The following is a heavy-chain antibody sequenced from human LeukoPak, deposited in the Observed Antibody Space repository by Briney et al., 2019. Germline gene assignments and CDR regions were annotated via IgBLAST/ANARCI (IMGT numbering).Heavy chain of an antibody. CDR3: ARGPLGLAPHFGRDGGMDV. CDR2: IYYSGST. Sequence: SETLSLTCTVSGGSISSYYWSWIRQPPGKGLEWIGYIYYSGSTNYNPSLKSRVTISVDTSKNQFSLKLSSVTAADTAVYYCARGPLGLAPHFGRDGGMDVWGQGTTVTVSS. V-gene: IGHV4-59*01. CDR1: GGSISSYY. J-gene: IGHJ6*02. D-gene: IGHD7-27*01.